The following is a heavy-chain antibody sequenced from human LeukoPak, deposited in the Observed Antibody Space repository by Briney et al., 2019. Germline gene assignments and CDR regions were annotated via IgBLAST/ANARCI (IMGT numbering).Heavy chain of an antibody. Sequence: GESLRLSCAASGFAFSNYWMNWVRQAPGKGLEWVANIKQDGSEKYYVDSVKGRFTISRDNAKNSLYLQMNSLRAEDTAVYYCARGALEWLRYDAFDIWGQGTMVTVSS. CDR1: GFAFSNYW. CDR2: IKQDGSEK. D-gene: IGHD5-12*01. CDR3: ARGALEWLRYDAFDI. J-gene: IGHJ3*02. V-gene: IGHV3-7*03.